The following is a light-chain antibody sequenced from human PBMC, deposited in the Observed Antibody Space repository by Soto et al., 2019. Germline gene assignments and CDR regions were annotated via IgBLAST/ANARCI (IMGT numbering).Light chain of an antibody. J-gene: IGKJ1*01. V-gene: IGKV3-15*01. CDR3: QQYGSSGT. CDR2: GAS. Sequence: VMTQFPATLSVSPGGRATLSCRASQSVWSILAWYQQKPGQAPRLLIYGASTRAPGVPAKFRGRGSGPDFTLTIIRLEPEDFAVYYCQQYGSSGTFGQGTKVDIK. CDR1: QSVWSI.